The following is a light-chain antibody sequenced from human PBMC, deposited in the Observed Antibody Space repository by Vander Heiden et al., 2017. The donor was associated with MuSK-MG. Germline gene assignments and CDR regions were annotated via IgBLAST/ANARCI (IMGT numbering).Light chain of an antibody. J-gene: IGKJ4*01. V-gene: IGKV3-15*01. CDR2: GTS. Sequence: EIVMTQSPATLSVSPGERATLSCRASQSVSSNLAWYQQKPGQAPRLLIYGTSTRAIGIPVKFSGSGSGTEFTLTISSLQSEDFGLYYCQQDDNWPLTFGGGTKVEIK. CDR1: QSVSSN. CDR3: QQDDNWPLT.